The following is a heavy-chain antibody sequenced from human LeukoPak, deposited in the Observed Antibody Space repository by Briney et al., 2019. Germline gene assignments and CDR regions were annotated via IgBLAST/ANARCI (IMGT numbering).Heavy chain of an antibody. D-gene: IGHD3-3*01. CDR1: GGTFSSYA. V-gene: IGHV1-69*13. CDR3: AGTEAIFGVVITLDY. Sequence: SVKVSCKASGGTFSSYAISWVRQAPGQGLERMGGIIPTFGTANYAQKFQGRVTITADESTSTAYMELSSLRSEDTAVYYCAGTEAIFGVVITLDYWGQGTLVTVSS. J-gene: IGHJ4*02. CDR2: IIPTFGTA.